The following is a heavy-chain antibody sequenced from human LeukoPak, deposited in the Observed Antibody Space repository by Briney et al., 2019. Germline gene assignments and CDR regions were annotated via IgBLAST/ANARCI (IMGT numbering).Heavy chain of an antibody. J-gene: IGHJ4*02. V-gene: IGHV4-34*01. Sequence: SETLSLTCAVYGGSFSGYYWNWIRQPPGKGLEWIGGINHSGSTNYNPSLKSRVTISVDTSKNQFSLKLSSVTAADTAVYYCARGSMVRGVMGFDYWGQGTLVTVSS. CDR2: INHSGST. D-gene: IGHD3-10*01. CDR3: ARGSMVRGVMGFDY. CDR1: GGSFSGYY.